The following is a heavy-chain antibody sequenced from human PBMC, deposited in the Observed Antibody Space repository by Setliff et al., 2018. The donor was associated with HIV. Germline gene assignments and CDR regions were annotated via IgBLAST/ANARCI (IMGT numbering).Heavy chain of an antibody. CDR1: GGSISSYY. V-gene: IGHV4-4*08. CDR2: IYTSGST. J-gene: IGHJ6*03. CDR3: ARRGYSYVERVYYYYMDV. D-gene: IGHD5-18*01. Sequence: PSETLSLTCTVSGGSISSYYWSWIRQPPGKGLEWIGYIYTSGSTNYNPSLKSRVTISVDTSKNQFSLKLSSVTAADTAMYYCARRGYSYVERVYYYYMDVWGKGTTVTVSS.